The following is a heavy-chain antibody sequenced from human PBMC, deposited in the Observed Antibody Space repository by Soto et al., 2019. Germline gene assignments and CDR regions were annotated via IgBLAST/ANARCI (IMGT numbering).Heavy chain of an antibody. CDR1: GYTFRNYG. J-gene: IGHJ4*02. CDR3: ARERPWAPLPY. Sequence: QVQLVQSGAEVKKPGASVKVSCEAYGYTFRNYGITWVRQAPGQGLEWMGWVSAYNRNTNYAQKFQERVTMTTDTPTTTAYMELRSLRSDDTAIYFCARERPWAPLPYWGQGTLVTVSS. V-gene: IGHV1-18*01. CDR2: VSAYNRNT.